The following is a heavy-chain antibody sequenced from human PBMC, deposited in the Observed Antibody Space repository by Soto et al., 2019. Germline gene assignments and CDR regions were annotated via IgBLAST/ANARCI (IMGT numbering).Heavy chain of an antibody. CDR2: IYYSGRT. Sequence: QVQLQESGPGLVKPSETLSLTCTVSGGSISSYYWSWIRQPPGKGLEWIGYIYYSGRTNYNPSLRSRVTISVDTSKNQCSLKLSSVTAADTAVYYCASVDKDDAFDIWGQGTMVTVSS. CDR1: GGSISSYY. J-gene: IGHJ3*02. V-gene: IGHV4-59*08. CDR3: ASVDKDDAFDI.